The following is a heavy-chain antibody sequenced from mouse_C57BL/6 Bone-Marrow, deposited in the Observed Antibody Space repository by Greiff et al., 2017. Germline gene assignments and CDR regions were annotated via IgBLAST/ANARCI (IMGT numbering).Heavy chain of an antibody. V-gene: IGHV1-42*01. CDR1: GYSFTGYY. J-gene: IGHJ3*01. Sequence: VQLQQSGPELVKPGASVKISCKASGYSFTGYYMNWVKQSPEKSLEWIGEINPSTGGTTYNQKFKAKATLTVDKSSSTAYMQLKSLTSEDSAVYYCAIGGYYWFAYWGQGTLVTVSA. CDR2: INPSTGGT. D-gene: IGHD2-3*01. CDR3: AIGGYYWFAY.